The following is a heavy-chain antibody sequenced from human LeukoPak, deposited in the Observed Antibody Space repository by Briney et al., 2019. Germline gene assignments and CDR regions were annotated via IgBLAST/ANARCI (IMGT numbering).Heavy chain of an antibody. D-gene: IGHD5-12*01. Sequence: ASVKVSCKASGYTFTGYYMHWVRQAPGQGLEWMGWINPNSGGTNYAQKFQGRVTMTRDTSISTAYMELSRLRSEDTAVYYCATLKTDIGILPRSDIWGQGTMVTVSS. CDR1: GYTFTGYY. J-gene: IGHJ3*02. V-gene: IGHV1-2*02. CDR3: ATLKTDIGILPRSDI. CDR2: INPNSGGT.